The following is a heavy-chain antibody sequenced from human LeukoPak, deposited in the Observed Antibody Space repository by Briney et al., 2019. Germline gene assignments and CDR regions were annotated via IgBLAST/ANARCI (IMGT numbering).Heavy chain of an antibody. CDR1: GYTFTSYG. CDR2: ISAYNGNT. J-gene: IGHJ6*03. CDR3: ARGLREMGFYYYYYYMDV. D-gene: IGHD4-17*01. Sequence: ASVKVSCKASGYTFTSYGISWVRQAPGQGLEWMGWISAYNGNTNYAQKLQGRVTMTTDTSTSTAYMELSSLRSEDTAVYYCARGLREMGFYYYYYYMDVWGKGTTVTVSS. V-gene: IGHV1-18*01.